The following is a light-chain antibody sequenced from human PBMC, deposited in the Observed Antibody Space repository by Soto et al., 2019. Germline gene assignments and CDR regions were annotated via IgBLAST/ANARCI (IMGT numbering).Light chain of an antibody. Sequence: DIQMTQSPSTLSVSVGDRVTITCRASQTISSWLAWYQQKPGKAPKLLIYKASTLKSGVPSRFSGSGSGTEFTLTISSLQPDDFATYYCQHYNSYSEAFGGGTKV. J-gene: IGKJ4*02. V-gene: IGKV1-5*03. CDR1: QTISSW. CDR3: QHYNSYSEA. CDR2: KAS.